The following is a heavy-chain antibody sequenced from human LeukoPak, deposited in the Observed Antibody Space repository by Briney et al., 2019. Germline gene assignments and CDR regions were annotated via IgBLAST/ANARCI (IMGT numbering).Heavy chain of an antibody. Sequence: PGGSLRLSCAASGFTFDDYAMHWVRQAPGKGLEWVSGISWNSGSIGYADSVKGRFTISRDNAKNSLYLQMNSLRAEDTALYYCASTPGSSWYDAFDIWGQGTMVTVSS. CDR2: ISWNSGSI. V-gene: IGHV3-9*01. CDR1: GFTFDDYA. D-gene: IGHD6-13*01. J-gene: IGHJ3*02. CDR3: ASTPGSSWYDAFDI.